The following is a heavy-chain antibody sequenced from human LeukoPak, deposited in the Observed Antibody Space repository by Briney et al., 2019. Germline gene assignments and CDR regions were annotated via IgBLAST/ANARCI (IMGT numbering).Heavy chain of an antibody. CDR1: GFTFSSYA. CDR3: AKDRASATYEYFQY. CDR2: ISGSGGST. V-gene: IGHV3-23*01. D-gene: IGHD3-10*01. J-gene: IGHJ1*01. Sequence: GGSLRLSCAASGFTFSSYAMSWVRQAPGEGLEWVSAISGSGGSTYYADSVKGRFTISRDNSKNTLYLQMNSLRAEDTAVYYCAKDRASATYEYFQYWGQGTQVTVSS.